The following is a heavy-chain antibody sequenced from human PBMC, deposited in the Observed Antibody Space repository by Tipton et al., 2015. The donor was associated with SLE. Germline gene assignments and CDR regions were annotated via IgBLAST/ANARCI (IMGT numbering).Heavy chain of an antibody. V-gene: IGHV4-59*01. Sequence: LSLTCTVSGGSISSYYWSWIRQPPGKGLEWIGYIYYSGSTNYNPSLKSRVTISVDTSKNQFSLKLSSVTAADTAVYYCARRSYFGFDYWGQGTLVTVSS. CDR1: GGSISSYY. CDR3: ARRSYFGFDY. CDR2: IYYSGST. J-gene: IGHJ4*02. D-gene: IGHD1-26*01.